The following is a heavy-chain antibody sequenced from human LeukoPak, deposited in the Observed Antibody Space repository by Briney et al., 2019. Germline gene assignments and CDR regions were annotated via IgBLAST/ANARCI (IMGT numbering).Heavy chain of an antibody. CDR3: ARVRDIPPGSLTYYYYMDV. CDR2: IYYSGST. CDR1: GGSISHYY. Sequence: SETLSLTCTVSGGSISHYYWSWIRQPPGKGLEWIEHIYYSGSTNYNPSLKSRATISLDTSKNQLSLKVSSVTAADTAVYYCARVRDIPPGSLTYYYYMDVWGKGTTVTVSS. J-gene: IGHJ6*03. D-gene: IGHD3-10*01. V-gene: IGHV4-59*01.